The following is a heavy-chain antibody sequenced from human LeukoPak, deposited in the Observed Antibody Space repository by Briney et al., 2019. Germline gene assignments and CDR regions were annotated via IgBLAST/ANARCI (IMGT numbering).Heavy chain of an antibody. CDR2: IHYSGST. CDR3: ARLGRKTSVVPPDFDC. Sequence: SETLSLTCTVSGGSIRSDYWSWVRQPPGTGLEWIGYIHYSGSTNYNASLKSRVTMSVDMSKNQFSLKLTSVTATDTAVYYCARLGRKTSVVPPDFDCWGQGTLVTVSS. J-gene: IGHJ4*02. V-gene: IGHV4-59*01. CDR1: GGSIRSDY. D-gene: IGHD4-23*01.